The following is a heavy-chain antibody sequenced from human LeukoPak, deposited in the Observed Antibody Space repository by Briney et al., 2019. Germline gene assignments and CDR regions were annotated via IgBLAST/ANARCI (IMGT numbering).Heavy chain of an antibody. Sequence: PSETLSLTCAVYGGSFSGYYWSWLRQPPGKGLEWIGEINHSGSTNYNPSLKSRVTISVDTSKNQFSLKLSSVTAADTAVYYCARGYRGPRFLGYSNYGDQRRNNWFDPWGQGTLVTVSS. V-gene: IGHV4-34*01. CDR2: INHSGST. J-gene: IGHJ5*02. CDR1: GGSFSGYY. D-gene: IGHD4-11*01. CDR3: ARGYRGPRFLGYSNYGDQRRNNWFDP.